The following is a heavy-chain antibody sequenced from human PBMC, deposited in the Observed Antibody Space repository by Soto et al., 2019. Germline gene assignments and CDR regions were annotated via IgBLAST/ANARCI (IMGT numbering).Heavy chain of an antibody. V-gene: IGHV4-30-4*02. CDR1: GGSISSGNYY. D-gene: IGHD3-9*01. CDR2: ISYSGTT. J-gene: IGHJ6*02. CDR3: ARVDKNYDILTGYFETRGYYGMDV. Sequence: SETLSFTCTVSGGSISSGNYYLSWIRQPPGKGLEWIGFISYSGTTHYSASLRSRVTISVDTSKNQFSLKLSSVTAADTAVYYCARVDKNYDILTGYFETRGYYGMDVWGQGTTVTVSS.